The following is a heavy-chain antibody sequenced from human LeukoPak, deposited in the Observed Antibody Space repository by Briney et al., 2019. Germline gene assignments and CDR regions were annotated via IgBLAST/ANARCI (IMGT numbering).Heavy chain of an antibody. J-gene: IGHJ3*02. CDR2: IYYSGST. CDR1: GGSISSYY. CDR3: ARVGVLGYFDWLLYDAFDI. V-gene: IGHV4-59*01. D-gene: IGHD3-9*01. Sequence: SETLSLTCTVSGGSISSYYWSWIRQPPGKGLEWIGYIYYSGSTNYNPSLKSRVTISVDTSKNQFSLKLSSVTAADTAVYYCARVGVLGYFDWLLYDAFDIWGQGTMVTVSS.